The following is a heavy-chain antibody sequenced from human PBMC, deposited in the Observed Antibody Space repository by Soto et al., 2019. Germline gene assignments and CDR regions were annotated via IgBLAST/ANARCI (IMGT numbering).Heavy chain of an antibody. CDR1: GFIFSIYA. CDR3: AKDRIAGVAGTWEIDY. J-gene: IGHJ4*02. V-gene: IGHV3-64*04. Sequence: PGGSLRLSCSGSGFIFSIYAIHWVRQAPGKGLEYVSFISIDGSRTHYADSVKGRFTISRDNSKNTLYLQMNSLRAEDTAVYYCAKDRIAGVAGTWEIDYCGPGPLLTVSS. CDR2: ISIDGSRT. D-gene: IGHD6-19*01.